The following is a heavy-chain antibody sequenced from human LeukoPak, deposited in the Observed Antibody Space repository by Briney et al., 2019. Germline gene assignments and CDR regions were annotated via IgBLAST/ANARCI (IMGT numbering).Heavy chain of an antibody. CDR2: IGGRGDLE. J-gene: IGHJ6*03. CDR3: AREGDFWSGYPIDHYYYMDV. D-gene: IGHD3-3*01. CDR1: GFAFSSYA. Sequence: GGSLGLSCSASGFAFSSYAMTWVRQAPGKGLEWVSTIGGRGDLEFYTESVKGRFTISRDHSKNTVHLQMDSLRAEDTAIYYCAREGDFWSGYPIDHYYYMDVWGKGTTVTVTS. V-gene: IGHV3-23*01.